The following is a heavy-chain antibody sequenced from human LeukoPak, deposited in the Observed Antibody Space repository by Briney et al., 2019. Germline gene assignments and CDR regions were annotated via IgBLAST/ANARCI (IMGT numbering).Heavy chain of an antibody. Sequence: PSETLSLTCTVSGGSISSYYWSWIRQPPGKGLEWIGYIYYSGSTNYNPSLKSRVTISVDTSKNQFSLKLSSVTAADTAVCYCARHGLRYFDWFWGTGFDYWGQGTLVTVSS. CDR2: IYYSGST. CDR3: ARHGLRYFDWFWGTGFDY. V-gene: IGHV4-59*01. CDR1: GGSISSYY. D-gene: IGHD3-9*01. J-gene: IGHJ4*02.